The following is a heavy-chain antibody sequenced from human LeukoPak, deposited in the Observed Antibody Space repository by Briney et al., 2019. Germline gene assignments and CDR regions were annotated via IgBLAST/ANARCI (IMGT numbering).Heavy chain of an antibody. J-gene: IGHJ4*02. CDR2: ISSSSSTI. CDR1: GFTFSSYS. V-gene: IGHV3-48*01. CDR3: ARDRLSRTGDY. Sequence: PGGSLRVSCAASGFTFSSYSMNWVRQAPGKGLEWVSYISSSSSTIYYADSVKGRFTISRDNAKNSLYLQMNSLRAEDTAVYYCARDRLSRTGDYWGQGTLVTVSS. D-gene: IGHD3-16*01.